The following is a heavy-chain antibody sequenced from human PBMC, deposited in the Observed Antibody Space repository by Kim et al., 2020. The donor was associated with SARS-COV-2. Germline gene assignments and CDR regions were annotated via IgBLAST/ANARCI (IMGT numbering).Heavy chain of an antibody. CDR1: RFTFNNYW. Sequence: GGSLRLSCAASRFTFNNYWMHWVRLAPGRGLEWVSRIDSGGSNTNYADSVKGRFTISRDNAKNTLYLQMNGLRAEDTAVYYCARDGSRRSFEQWGQGTRVTVSS. V-gene: IGHV3-74*01. CDR3: ARDGSRRSFEQ. CDR2: IDSGGSNT. J-gene: IGHJ4*02. D-gene: IGHD3-10*01.